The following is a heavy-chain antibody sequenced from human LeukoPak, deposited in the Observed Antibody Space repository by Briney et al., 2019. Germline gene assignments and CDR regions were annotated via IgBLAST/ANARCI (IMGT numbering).Heavy chain of an antibody. CDR3: ASSRTYYDFWSGFDY. Sequence: PSETLSLTCTVSGGSISSYYWSWIRQPPGKGLEWIGYIYYSGSTNYNPSLKSRVTISVDTSKNQFSLKLSSVTAADTAVYYCASSRTYYDFWSGFDYWGQGTLVTVSS. D-gene: IGHD3-3*01. J-gene: IGHJ4*02. CDR2: IYYSGST. CDR1: GGSISSYY. V-gene: IGHV4-59*01.